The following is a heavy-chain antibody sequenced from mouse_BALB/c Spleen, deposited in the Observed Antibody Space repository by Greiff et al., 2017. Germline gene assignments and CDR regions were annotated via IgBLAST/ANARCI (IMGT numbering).Heavy chain of an antibody. CDR1: GFTFTDDY. CDR2: IRNKANGYTT. CDR3: ARDIRGHFDY. D-gene: IGHD2-12*01. Sequence: EVQRVESGGGLVQPGGSLRLSCATSGFTFTDDYMSWVRQPPGKALEWLGFIRNKANGYTTEYSASVKGRFTISRDNSQSILYLQRNTLRAEDSATYYCARDIRGHFDYWGQGTTLT. J-gene: IGHJ2*01. V-gene: IGHV7-3*02.